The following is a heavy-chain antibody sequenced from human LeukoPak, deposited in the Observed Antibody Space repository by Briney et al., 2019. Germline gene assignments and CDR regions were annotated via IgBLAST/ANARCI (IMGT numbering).Heavy chain of an antibody. J-gene: IGHJ4*02. CDR1: GGTFSTSA. V-gene: IGHV1-69*13. CDR3: ARASNTGWFYFDY. D-gene: IGHD6-19*01. CDR2: IIPLFRTA. Sequence: SVKVSCKASGGTFSTSALNWVRQAPGQGLEWMGGIIPLFRTAKYVQKFQGRVTITADESTTTAYMEVSSLRSDDTAVYYCARASNTGWFYFDYSGQGTLVTVSS.